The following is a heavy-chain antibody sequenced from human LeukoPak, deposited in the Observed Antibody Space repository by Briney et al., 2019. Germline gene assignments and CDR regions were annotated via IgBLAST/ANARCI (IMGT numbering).Heavy chain of an antibody. Sequence: SETLSLTCTVSGGTMTNYYWGWIRQPAGKELEWIGRIYSSGSTNYNPSLKSRVTMSVDTSKNQFSLNLTSVTVADMAVYFCARVGVVESSGYHDYYFDFWGQGSLVTVSS. V-gene: IGHV4-4*07. CDR3: ARVGVVESSGYHDYYFDF. J-gene: IGHJ4*02. CDR2: IYSSGST. CDR1: GGTMTNYY. D-gene: IGHD3-22*01.